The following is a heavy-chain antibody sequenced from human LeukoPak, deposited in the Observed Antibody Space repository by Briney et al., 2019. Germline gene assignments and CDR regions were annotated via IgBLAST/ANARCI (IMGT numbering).Heavy chain of an antibody. D-gene: IGHD3-3*01. V-gene: IGHV1-69*13. CDR2: IIPIFCTA. CDR1: GGTFSSYA. Sequence: SVKVSCKASGGTFSSYAISWVRQAPGQGLEWMGGIIPIFCTANHAQKIQGRVTLTANEATSTAYMELSSLRSEDTAVYYCSRARYYDFWSGYYDYWGQGTLVTVSS. J-gene: IGHJ4*02. CDR3: SRARYYDFWSGYYDY.